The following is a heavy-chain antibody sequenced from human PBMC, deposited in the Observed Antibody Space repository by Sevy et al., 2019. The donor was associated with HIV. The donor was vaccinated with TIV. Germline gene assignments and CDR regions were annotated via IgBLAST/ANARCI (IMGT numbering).Heavy chain of an antibody. CDR2: ISYDGSNK. CDR1: GFTFSSYA. Sequence: GGSLRLSCAASGFTFSSYAMHWVRQAPGKGLEWVAVISYDGSNKYYADSVKGRFTISRDNSKNTLYLQMNSLRAGDTAVYYCARDREWLLLPPYYFDYWGQGTLVTVSS. CDR3: ARDREWLLLPPYYFDY. D-gene: IGHD3-22*01. J-gene: IGHJ4*02. V-gene: IGHV3-30-3*01.